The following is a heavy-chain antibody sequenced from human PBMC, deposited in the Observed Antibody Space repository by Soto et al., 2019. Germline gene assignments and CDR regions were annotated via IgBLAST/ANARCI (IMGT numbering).Heavy chain of an antibody. V-gene: IGHV4-59*01. J-gene: IGHJ5*02. D-gene: IGHD3-3*01. CDR2: IYYSGST. CDR3: ARTHLVYYDFWSGYYPGWFDP. CDR1: GGSIXSYY. Sequence: SETLSLTCTVSGGSIXSYYWSWIRQPPGKGLEWIGYIYYSGSTNYNPSLKSRVTISVDTSKNQFSLKLSSVTAADTAVYYCARTHLVYYDFWSGYYPGWFDPWGQGTLVTVSS.